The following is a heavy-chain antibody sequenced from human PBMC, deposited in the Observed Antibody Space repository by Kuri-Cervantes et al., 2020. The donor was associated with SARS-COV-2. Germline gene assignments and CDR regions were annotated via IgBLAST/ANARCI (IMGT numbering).Heavy chain of an antibody. V-gene: IGHV3-48*02. D-gene: IGHD3-9*01. Sequence: GGSLRLSCAASGFTFSSYSMNWVRQAPGKGLEWVSYISSGSSTIYYADSVKGRFTISRDNAKNSLYLQMNSLRDEDTAVYYCARTYYDILTGYCPFDYWGQGTLVTVSS. CDR2: ISSGSSTI. CDR1: GFTFSSYS. J-gene: IGHJ4*02. CDR3: ARTYYDILTGYCPFDY.